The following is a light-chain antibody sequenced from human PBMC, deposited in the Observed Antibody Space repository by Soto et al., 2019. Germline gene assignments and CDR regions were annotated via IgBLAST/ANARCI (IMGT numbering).Light chain of an antibody. J-gene: IGLJ1*01. CDR2: GNS. CDR1: RSNIGAGYD. V-gene: IGLV1-40*01. CDR3: QSFDTSLSGGV. Sequence: QSVLTQPPSVSGAPGQRVTISCTGSRSNIGAGYDVHWYQQLPGTAPKLLIYGNSNRPSGVPDRFSGSKSGTSASLAITGLQAEDEADYYCQSFDTSLSGGVFGTGTKLTVL.